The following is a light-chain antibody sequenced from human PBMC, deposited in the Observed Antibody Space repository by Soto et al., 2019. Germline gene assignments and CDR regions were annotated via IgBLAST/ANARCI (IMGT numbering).Light chain of an antibody. CDR2: DAS. V-gene: IGKV3-11*01. CDR1: QSVSSY. Sequence: EIVLTQSAATLSLSPGERATLSCRASQSVSSYLAWYQQKPGQAPRLLIYDASNRATGIPARFSGSGSGTDFTLTITSLEPEDFAVYYCQQRSNWRWTFGQGTKVEIK. J-gene: IGKJ1*01. CDR3: QQRSNWRWT.